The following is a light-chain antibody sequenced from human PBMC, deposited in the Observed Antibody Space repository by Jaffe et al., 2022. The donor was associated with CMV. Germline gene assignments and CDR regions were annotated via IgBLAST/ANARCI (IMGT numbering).Light chain of an antibody. V-gene: IGKV1D-12*01. Sequence: DIQMTQSPPSVSASVGDRVIITCRASQHISNSLAWYQQKPGRAPKLLIYAASTLQSGVPSRFSGSASGPHFTLTIQGVQPEDFATYFCQQGDNFPLVFGGGTSVEIK. CDR1: QHISNS. J-gene: IGKJ4*01. CDR2: AAS. CDR3: QQGDNFPLV.